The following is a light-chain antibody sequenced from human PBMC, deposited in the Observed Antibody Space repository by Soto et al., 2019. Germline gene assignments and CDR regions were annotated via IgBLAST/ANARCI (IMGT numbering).Light chain of an antibody. CDR2: GNN. CDR1: SSNIGAGYN. CDR3: QSYDSSLSGAWV. V-gene: IGLV1-40*01. Sequence: QPVLTQPPSVSGAPGQRVNISCTGSSSNIGAGYNVYWYQQLPGTAPKLLIYGNNNRPSGVPDRFSGSKSGTSASLAITGLQAEDEADYYCQSYDSSLSGAWVFGGGTQLTVL. J-gene: IGLJ3*02.